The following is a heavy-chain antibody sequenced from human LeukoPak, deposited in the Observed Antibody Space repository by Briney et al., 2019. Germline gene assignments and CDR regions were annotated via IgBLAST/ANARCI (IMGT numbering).Heavy chain of an antibody. Sequence: GGSLRLSCAASGFTFSSYTMNWVRQAPGKGLEWVSSISSSSSYIYYADSVKGRFTISRDNAKNSLYLQMNSLRAEDTAVYYCARVEYYYDSSADPDAFDIWGQGTMVTVSS. CDR3: ARVEYYYDSSADPDAFDI. D-gene: IGHD3-22*01. J-gene: IGHJ3*02. CDR2: ISSSSSYI. V-gene: IGHV3-21*01. CDR1: GFTFSSYT.